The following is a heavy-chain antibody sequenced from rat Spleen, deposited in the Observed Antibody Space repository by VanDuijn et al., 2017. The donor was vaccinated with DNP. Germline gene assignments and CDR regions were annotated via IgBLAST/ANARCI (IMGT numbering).Heavy chain of an antibody. CDR1: GLPFNNYW. V-gene: IGHV5-31*01. J-gene: IGHJ4*01. Sequence: EVQLVESGGGLVRPGRSLKLSCVASGLPFNNYWMAWIRQAPGQGLEWVASITNTGGRTYYPDSVKGRFTVSRDNANSALYLQMDSLRSEDTATYYYATLVDAWGQGASVTVSS. CDR2: ITNTGGRT. CDR3: ATLVDA.